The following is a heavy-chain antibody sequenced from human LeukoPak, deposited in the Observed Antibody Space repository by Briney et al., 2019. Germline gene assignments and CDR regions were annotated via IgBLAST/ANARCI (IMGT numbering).Heavy chain of an antibody. D-gene: IGHD3-9*01. V-gene: IGHV1-2*02. CDR2: INPNSGGT. CDR3: ARVLRYFDWPRVLDY. CDR1: GYTFTGYY. Sequence: GASVKVSCKASGYTFTGYYMHWVRQAPGQGLEWMGWINPNSGGTNYAQKFQGRVTMTRDTSISTAYMELSRLRSDDTAVYYCARVLRYFDWPRVLDYWGQGTLVTVSS. J-gene: IGHJ4*02.